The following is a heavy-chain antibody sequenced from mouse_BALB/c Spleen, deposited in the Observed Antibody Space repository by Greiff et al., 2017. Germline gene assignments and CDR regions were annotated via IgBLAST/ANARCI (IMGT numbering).Heavy chain of an antibody. CDR1: GFSFSSYA. D-gene: IGHD1-1*01. V-gene: IGHV5-6-5*01. CDR3: ARGKSSGWYFDV. CDR2: ICSGGST. Sequence: EVKLVESGGGLVKPGGSLKLSCAASGFSFSSYAMSWVRQPPEKRLEWVASICSGGSTYYPDSVKGRFTISRDNARNILYLQMSSLRSEDTAMYYWARGKSSGWYFDVWGAGTTVTVSA. J-gene: IGHJ1*01.